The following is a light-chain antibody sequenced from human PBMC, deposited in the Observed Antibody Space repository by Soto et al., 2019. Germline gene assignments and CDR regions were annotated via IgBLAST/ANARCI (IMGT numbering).Light chain of an antibody. Sequence: QSALTQPASVSGSPGQSITISCTGTRLDVGGYNYVSWYQQQPGKAPKLIIYEVTTRPSGVSDRFSGSKSDNTASLTISGLQTEDEADYYCCSYVSSKTYLFGTGTKLTVL. CDR1: RLDVGGYNY. CDR2: EVT. V-gene: IGLV2-14*03. J-gene: IGLJ1*01. CDR3: CSYVSSKTYL.